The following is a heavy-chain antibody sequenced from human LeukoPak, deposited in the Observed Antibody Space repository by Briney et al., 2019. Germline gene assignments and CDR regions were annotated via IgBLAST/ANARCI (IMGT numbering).Heavy chain of an antibody. Sequence: ASAKVSCKVSGYTLTELSMHWVRQAPGKGLEWMGGFDPEDGETIYAQKFQGRVTMTEDTSTDTAYMELSSLRSEDTAVYYCATDGIPYSGYDRHYYYYYGMDVWGQGTTVTVSS. CDR3: ATDGIPYSGYDRHYYYYYGMDV. D-gene: IGHD5-12*01. CDR2: FDPEDGET. V-gene: IGHV1-24*01. J-gene: IGHJ6*02. CDR1: GYTLTELS.